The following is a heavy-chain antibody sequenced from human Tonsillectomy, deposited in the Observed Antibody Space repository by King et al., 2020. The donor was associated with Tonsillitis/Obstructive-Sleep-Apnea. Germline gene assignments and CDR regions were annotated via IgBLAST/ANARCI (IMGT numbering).Heavy chain of an antibody. J-gene: IGHJ4*02. V-gene: IGHV3-66*01. CDR3: ARGDYYGSGSFLPY. CDR2: IYSGGST. D-gene: IGHD3-10*01. CDR1: GFTVSSNY. Sequence: VQLVESGGGLVQPGGSLRLSCAASGFTVSSNYMSWVRQAPGKRLEWVSVIYSGGSTYYADSVKGRFTISRDNSKNTLYLQMNSLRAEDTAVYYCARGDYYGSGSFLPYWGQGTLVTVST.